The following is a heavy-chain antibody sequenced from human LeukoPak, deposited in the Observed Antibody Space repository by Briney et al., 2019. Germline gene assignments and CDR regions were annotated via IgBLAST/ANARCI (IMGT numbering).Heavy chain of an antibody. CDR1: GFTFSSSA. Sequence: PGGSLRLSCAASGFTFSSSAMTWVRQAPGKGLEWVSSISGSGVSTYYADSVKGRFTISRDNSKNTVYLQMNSLRAEDTAVYYCAKRDDSSSWTAFDIWGQRTMVTVSS. V-gene: IGHV3-23*01. J-gene: IGHJ3*02. CDR2: ISGSGVST. D-gene: IGHD6-13*01. CDR3: AKRDDSSSWTAFDI.